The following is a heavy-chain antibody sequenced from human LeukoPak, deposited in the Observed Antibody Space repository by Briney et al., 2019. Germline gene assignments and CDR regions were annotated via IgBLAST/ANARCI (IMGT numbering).Heavy chain of an antibody. CDR2: INAYNGNT. D-gene: IGHD3-22*01. CDR1: GYTFTSYG. Sequence: ASVKVSCKASGYTFTSYGISWVRQAPGQGLEWMGWINAYNGNTNYAQKLQGRVTMTTDTSTSKAYMELRSLRSDDTAVYYCARGWYDSSGYYYGIDDYYYYMDVWGKGTTVTVSS. CDR3: ARGWYDSSGYYYGIDDYYYYMDV. J-gene: IGHJ6*03. V-gene: IGHV1-18*01.